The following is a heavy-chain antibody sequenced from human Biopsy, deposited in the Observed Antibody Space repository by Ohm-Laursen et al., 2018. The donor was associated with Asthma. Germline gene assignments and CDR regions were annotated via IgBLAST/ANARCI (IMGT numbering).Heavy chain of an antibody. CDR3: AKATLGDIGKDY. CDR2: ISWNSGSI. D-gene: IGHD2-21*01. CDR1: GFTFDDFA. Sequence: SLRLSCTASGFTFDDFAMHWVRQAPGKGLEWVSGISWNSGSIGYADSVKGRFTISRDNAKNSLYLQINSLRVEDTALYYCAKATLGDIGKDYWGQGTLVTVSS. J-gene: IGHJ4*02. V-gene: IGHV3-9*01.